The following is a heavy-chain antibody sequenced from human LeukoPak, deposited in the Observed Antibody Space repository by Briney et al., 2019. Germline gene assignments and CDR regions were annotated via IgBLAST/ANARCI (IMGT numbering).Heavy chain of an antibody. V-gene: IGHV3-30*18. Sequence: GGSLRLSCAASGFTFSSYGMHWVRQAPGKGLEWVAVVSYDGSNKYYADSVKGRFTISRDNSKNTLYLQMNSLRAEDTAVYYCAKDGMVRGENYFDYWGQGTLVTVSS. CDR3: AKDGMVRGENYFDY. J-gene: IGHJ4*02. CDR1: GFTFSSYG. CDR2: VSYDGSNK. D-gene: IGHD3-10*01.